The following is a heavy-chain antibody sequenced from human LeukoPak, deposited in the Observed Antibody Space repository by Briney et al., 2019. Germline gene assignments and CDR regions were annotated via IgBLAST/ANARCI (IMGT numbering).Heavy chain of an antibody. CDR1: GFTFSSYA. CDR3: PKDKWKGYVDY. V-gene: IGHV3-23*01. J-gene: IGHJ4*02. D-gene: IGHD1-20*01. Sequence: GGSLRLSCAASGFTFSSYAMSWVRQDPGKGLGWVSAISGGGGSTYYADSVKGRFTISRDNSKTTLYLQMNSLRAEETAVEYCPKDKWKGYVDYWGQGTPVTVSS. CDR2: ISGGGGST.